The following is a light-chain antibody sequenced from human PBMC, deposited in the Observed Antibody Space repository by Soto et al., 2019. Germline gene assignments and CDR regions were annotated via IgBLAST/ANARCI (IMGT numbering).Light chain of an antibody. V-gene: IGLV2-14*03. CDR2: YVD. CDR3: CSYADGSIYF. CDR1: SRDVGAYDY. J-gene: IGLJ1*01. Sequence: QSVLTQPASVSGSPGQSITIFCTGTSRDVGAYDYVSWYLQYPDKAPQLFIYYVDHRPSGVSSRFSGSKSGNTASLTISGLQAEDEGDYYCCSYADGSIYFFGTGTNVAVL.